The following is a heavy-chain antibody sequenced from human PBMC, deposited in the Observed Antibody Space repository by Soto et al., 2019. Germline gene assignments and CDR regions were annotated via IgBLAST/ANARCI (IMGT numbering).Heavy chain of an antibody. CDR3: ARLVQLLQGRWFDP. J-gene: IGHJ5*02. D-gene: IGHD2-15*01. CDR1: GGSISSGGYS. V-gene: IGHV4-30-2*01. Sequence: PSETLSLTCAVSGGSISSGGYSWSWIRQPPGKGLEWIGYIYHSGSTYYNPSLKSRVTISIDTSKNQFSLKLSSVTAADTAVYYCARLVQLLQGRWFDPWGQGTLVTVSS. CDR2: IYHSGST.